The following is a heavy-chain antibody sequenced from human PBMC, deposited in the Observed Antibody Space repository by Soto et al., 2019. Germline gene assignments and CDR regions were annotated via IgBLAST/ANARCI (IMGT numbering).Heavy chain of an antibody. V-gene: IGHV1-46*03. CDR3: AMSLEGDAFDI. D-gene: IGHD1-1*01. Sequence: QVQLVQSGAEVKKPGASVKVSCKASGYTFTSYYMHWVRQAPGQGLELMGIISPSGGSTNYVQKFAGRGTTTRDTSTTTVYMELSSLRSEDTAEYYCAMSLEGDAFDIWGKGTMVTASS. CDR1: GYTFTSYY. CDR2: ISPSGGST. J-gene: IGHJ3*02.